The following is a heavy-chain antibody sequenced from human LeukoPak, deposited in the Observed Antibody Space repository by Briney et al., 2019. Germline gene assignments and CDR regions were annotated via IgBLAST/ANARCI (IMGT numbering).Heavy chain of an antibody. V-gene: IGHV1-69*13. J-gene: IGHJ4*02. CDR1: GYTLTELS. CDR3: ARDHPFPS. CDR2: IIPIFGTA. Sequence: ASVKVSCKVSGYTLTELSMHWVRQAPGKGLEWMGGIIPIFGTANYAQKFQGRVTITADESTSTAYMELSSLRSEDTAVYYCARDHPFPSWGQGTLVTVSS.